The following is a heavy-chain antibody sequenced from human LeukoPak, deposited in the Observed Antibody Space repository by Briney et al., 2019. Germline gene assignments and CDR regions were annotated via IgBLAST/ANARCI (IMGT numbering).Heavy chain of an antibody. Sequence: SETLSLTCSVSGGSISNTGYYWGWIRQPPGKGLEWIGGIHYSGRTYYNPSLKSRVTMPVDTSKNQFSLKLSSVTAADTAVYYCTRDLRQKRGYSGYDGPRGGWFDPWGQGTLVTVSS. V-gene: IGHV4-39*07. CDR3: TRDLRQKRGYSGYDGPRGGWFDP. CDR2: IHYSGRT. CDR1: GGSISNTGYY. D-gene: IGHD5-12*01. J-gene: IGHJ5*02.